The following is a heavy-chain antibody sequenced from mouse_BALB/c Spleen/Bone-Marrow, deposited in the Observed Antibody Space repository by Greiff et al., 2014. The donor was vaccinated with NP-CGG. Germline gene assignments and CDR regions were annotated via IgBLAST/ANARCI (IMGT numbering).Heavy chain of an antibody. D-gene: IGHD2-1*01. Sequence: EVQVVESGGGLVQPGGSLKLSCAASGFTFSNYGMSWVRQTPDKRLELVATINGNGGSTYYPDSVKGRFTISRDTAKNTPYLQMSSLKSEETAMYYCVRGNYGNYVDYFDFWGQGTTLTVSS. J-gene: IGHJ2*01. CDR1: GFTFSNYG. CDR2: INGNGGST. V-gene: IGHV5-6-3*01. CDR3: VRGNYGNYVDYFDF.